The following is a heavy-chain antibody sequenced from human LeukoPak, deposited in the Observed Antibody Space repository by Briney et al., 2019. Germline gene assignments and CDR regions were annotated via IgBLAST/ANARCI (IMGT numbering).Heavy chain of an antibody. CDR1: GFTFSSYS. Sequence: GGSLRLSCAASGFTFSSYSMNWVRQAPGKGLEWVSSISSSSSYIYYADSVKGRSTISRDNAKNSLYLQMNSLRAEDTAVYYCARDYPGSGSYYTYYYYYYGMDVWGQGTTVTVSS. CDR3: ARDYPGSGSYYTYYYYYYGMDV. J-gene: IGHJ6*02. V-gene: IGHV3-21*01. D-gene: IGHD3-10*01. CDR2: ISSSSSYI.